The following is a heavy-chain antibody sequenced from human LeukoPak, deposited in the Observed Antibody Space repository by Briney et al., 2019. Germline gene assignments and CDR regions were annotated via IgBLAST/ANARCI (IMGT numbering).Heavy chain of an antibody. D-gene: IGHD6-13*01. V-gene: IGHV3-48*03. J-gene: IGHJ6*04. CDR1: GFTFSSYE. CDR3: ANSISTTWYLVDV. Sequence: QPGGSLRLSCAASGFTFSSYEMNWVRQAPGKGLEWVSYISSSGSTIYYADSVKGRFTISRDSSKNTLFLQMNSLRAEDTAVYYCANSISTTWYLVDVWGKGTTVTVSS. CDR2: ISSSGSTI.